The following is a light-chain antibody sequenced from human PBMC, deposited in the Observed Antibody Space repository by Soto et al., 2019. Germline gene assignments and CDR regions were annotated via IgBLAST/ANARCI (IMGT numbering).Light chain of an antibody. CDR1: QSISSW. V-gene: IGKV1-5*03. Sequence: DIQMTQSPSTLSASVGDRVTITCRASQSISSWLAWYQQKPGKAPNLLIYKASSLESGVPSRFSGGGSETEFTLTISSLQPDDFASYYCQQYNSYPLTFGGGTKVEIK. CDR3: QQYNSYPLT. CDR2: KAS. J-gene: IGKJ4*01.